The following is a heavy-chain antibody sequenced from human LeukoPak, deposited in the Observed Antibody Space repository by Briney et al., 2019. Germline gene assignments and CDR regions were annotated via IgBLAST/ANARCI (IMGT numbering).Heavy chain of an antibody. Sequence: ASVKVSCKASGYTFTGYYVHWVRQAPGQGLEWMAWLNPNSGDTNYAQKFQGRVTMTRDTSISTAYMELSRLRSDDTAVYYCTRAAGTNHAFDIWGQGTMVTVSS. CDR3: TRAAGTNHAFDI. J-gene: IGHJ3*02. CDR2: LNPNSGDT. D-gene: IGHD6-13*01. CDR1: GYTFTGYY. V-gene: IGHV1-2*02.